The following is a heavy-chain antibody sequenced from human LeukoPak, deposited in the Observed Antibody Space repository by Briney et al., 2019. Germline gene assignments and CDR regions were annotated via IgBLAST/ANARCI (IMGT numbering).Heavy chain of an antibody. J-gene: IGHJ4*02. V-gene: IGHV4-34*01. CDR1: GWTFSGYY. CDR2: INHSGST. Sequence: PSEALSLTCGVYGWTFSGYYWSWIRQPPGKGLEWIGEINHSGSTNYNPSLKSRVTISVDTSKNQFSLKLSSVTAADTAVYYCARGLRPQIRYSGRYSDYWGQGTLVTVSS. D-gene: IGHD1-26*01. CDR3: ARGLRPQIRYSGRYSDY.